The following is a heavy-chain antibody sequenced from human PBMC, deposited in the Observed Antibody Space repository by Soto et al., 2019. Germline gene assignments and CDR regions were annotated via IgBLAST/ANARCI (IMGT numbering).Heavy chain of an antibody. V-gene: IGHV3-15*01. Sequence: VGSLRLSCAASGFIFTKAWMTWVRQAPGKGLEWVGRIKSKTNGEATEYAAPVKGRFTISRDDSKNTLYLQMNSLKTEDTAVYYCTTQYDFWSGYPFNYWGQGTLVTVSS. CDR3: TTQYDFWSGYPFNY. J-gene: IGHJ4*02. CDR2: IKSKTNGEAT. CDR1: GFIFTKAW. D-gene: IGHD3-3*01.